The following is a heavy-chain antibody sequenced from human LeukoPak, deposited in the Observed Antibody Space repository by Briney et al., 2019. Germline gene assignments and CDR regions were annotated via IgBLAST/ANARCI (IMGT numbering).Heavy chain of an antibody. Sequence: MAGGSLRLSCAASGYTFSNAWMSWVRQAPGKGLEWVGRIKSKTDGGTTDYAAPVKGRFTISRDDSKNTLYLQMNSLKTEDTAVYYRTTLVVVAARAIDYWGQGTLVTVSS. CDR2: IKSKTDGGTT. J-gene: IGHJ4*02. CDR3: TTLVVVAARAIDY. D-gene: IGHD2-15*01. V-gene: IGHV3-15*01. CDR1: GYTFSNAW.